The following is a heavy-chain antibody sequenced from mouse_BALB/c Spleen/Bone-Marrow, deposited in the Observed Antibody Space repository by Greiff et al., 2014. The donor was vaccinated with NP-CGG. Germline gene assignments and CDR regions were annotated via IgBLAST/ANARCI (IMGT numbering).Heavy chain of an antibody. Sequence: VQLQQSGAELVMPGASVKMSCKASGYTFTDYWMHWVKQRPGQGLEWIGAIDTSDSYTSYNQKFKGKATLTVDESSSTAYMQLSSLTSEDSAVYYCARSAGYWYFDVCGAGTTVTVSS. CDR2: IDTSDSYT. J-gene: IGHJ1*01. D-gene: IGHD1-2*01. CDR3: ARSAGYWYFDV. V-gene: IGHV1-69*01. CDR1: GYTFTDYW.